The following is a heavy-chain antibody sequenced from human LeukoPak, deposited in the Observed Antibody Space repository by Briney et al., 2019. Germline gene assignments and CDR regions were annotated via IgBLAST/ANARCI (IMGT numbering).Heavy chain of an antibody. Sequence: PSETLSLTCAVYGGSFSGYYWSWIRQPPGKGLEWIGEINHSGSTNYNPSLKSRVTISVDTSKNQFSLKLSSVTAADTAVYYCARGTLWPGSFDIWAEGQWSPSLQ. V-gene: IGHV4-34*01. D-gene: IGHD5-18*01. CDR2: INHSGST. CDR3: ARGTLWPGSFDI. J-gene: IGHJ3*02. CDR1: GGSFSGYY.